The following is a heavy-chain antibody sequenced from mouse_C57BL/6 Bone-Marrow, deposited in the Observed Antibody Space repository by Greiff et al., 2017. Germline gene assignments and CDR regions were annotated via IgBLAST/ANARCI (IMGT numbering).Heavy chain of an antibody. J-gene: IGHJ3*01. D-gene: IGHD4-1*01. CDR2: LYPGDGDT. V-gene: IGHV1-80*01. Sequence: VQLQQSGAELVKPGASVKISCKASGYAFSSYWMNWVKQRPGKGLEWIGQLYPGDGDTNYNGKFKGKATLTAYKSSSTAYMQLSSLTSEVSAVYFCARTWDTCFAYWGQGTLITVSA. CDR3: ARTWDTCFAY. CDR1: GYAFSSYW.